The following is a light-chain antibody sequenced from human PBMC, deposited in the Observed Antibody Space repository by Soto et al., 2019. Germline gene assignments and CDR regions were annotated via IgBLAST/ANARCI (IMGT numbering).Light chain of an antibody. CDR3: SSYTTSSTHVV. J-gene: IGLJ2*01. CDR1: SSDLGGYNY. CDR2: DVS. Sequence: QSALTQPASVSGSPGQSITISCTGTSSDLGGYNYVSWYQQHPGKAPKLIIYDVSYRPSGVSNRFSGSKSCNTASLTISGLQAEDEADYYCSSYTTSSTHVVFGGGTKLTVL. V-gene: IGLV2-14*01.